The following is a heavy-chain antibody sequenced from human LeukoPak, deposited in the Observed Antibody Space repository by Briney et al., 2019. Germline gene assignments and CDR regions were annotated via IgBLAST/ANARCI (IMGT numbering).Heavy chain of an antibody. CDR1: GYSISSGYY. Sequence: PSETLSLTCAVSGYSISSGYYWGWIRQPPGKGLEWIGSIYHSGSTYYNPSLKSRVTISVDTSKNQFSLKLSFVTAADTAVYYCARGAGGLQLWPGDYWGQGTLVTVSS. CDR3: ARGAGGLQLWPGDY. D-gene: IGHD5-18*01. J-gene: IGHJ4*02. V-gene: IGHV4-38-2*01. CDR2: IYHSGST.